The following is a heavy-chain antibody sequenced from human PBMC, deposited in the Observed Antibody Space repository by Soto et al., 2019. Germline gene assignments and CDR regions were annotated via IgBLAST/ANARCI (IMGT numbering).Heavy chain of an antibody. CDR2: IYYSGST. CDR3: ARDRRYGYIWGSYPVAFDI. CDR1: GGSISSYY. Sequence: PSETLSLTCTVSGGSISSYYWSWIRQPPGKGLEWIGYIYYSGSTNYNPSLKSRVTISVDTSKNQFSLKLSSVTAADTAVYYCARDRRYGYIWGSYPVAFDIWGQGTMVTVSS. D-gene: IGHD3-16*02. J-gene: IGHJ3*02. V-gene: IGHV4-59*01.